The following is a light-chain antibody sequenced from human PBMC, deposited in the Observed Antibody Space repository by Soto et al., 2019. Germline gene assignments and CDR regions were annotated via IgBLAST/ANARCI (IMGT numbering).Light chain of an antibody. CDR3: QHHDSYPDA. CDR1: QAISNY. V-gene: IGKV1-9*01. J-gene: IGKJ1*01. Sequence: PSSLSASVRDRVTITYRASQAISNYLAWYQQKPGKAPKLLIYNASTLKSGVPSRFSGSGSGTEFTLTISSLQPEDFATYYCQHHDSYPDAFGQGTQVDIK. CDR2: NAS.